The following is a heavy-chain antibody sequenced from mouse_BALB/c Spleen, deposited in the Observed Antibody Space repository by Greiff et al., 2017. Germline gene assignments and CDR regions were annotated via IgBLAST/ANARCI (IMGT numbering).Heavy chain of an antibody. CDR1: GFTFSSYG. J-gene: IGHJ4*01. CDR2: INSNGGST. D-gene: IGHD2-1*01. V-gene: IGHV5-6-3*01. Sequence: DVKLVESGGGLVQPGGSLKLSCAASGFTFSSYGMSWVRQTPDKRLELVATINSNGGSTYYPDSVKGRFTISRDNAKNTLYLQMSSLKSEDTAMYYCARVENYGNYPDAMDYWGQGTSVTVSS. CDR3: ARVENYGNYPDAMDY.